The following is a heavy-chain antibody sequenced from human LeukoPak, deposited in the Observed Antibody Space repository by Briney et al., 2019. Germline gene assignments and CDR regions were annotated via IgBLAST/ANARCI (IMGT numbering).Heavy chain of an antibody. CDR2: IYYTGST. CDR3: TRDSTLFTYYV. CDR1: GGSISSSSYY. D-gene: IGHD3-16*01. J-gene: IGHJ4*02. Sequence: SETLSLTCTVSGGSISSSSYYWGWIRQPPGKGLEWIGGIYYTGSTYYNPSLKSRVTISVDTSKNQFSLKLSSVTAADTAVYYCTRDSTLFTYYVWGQGTLVTVS. V-gene: IGHV4-39*07.